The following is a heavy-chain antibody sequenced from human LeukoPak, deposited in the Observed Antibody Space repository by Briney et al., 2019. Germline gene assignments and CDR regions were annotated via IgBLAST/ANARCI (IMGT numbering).Heavy chain of an antibody. CDR3: ARGAVTGTWPGTFDI. J-gene: IGHJ3*02. Sequence: GGSLRLSCAASGFTFSSYAMHWVRQAPGKGLEWVAVISYDGSNKYYADSVKGRFTISRDNSKNTLYLQMNSLRAEDTAVYYCARGAVTGTWPGTFDIWGQGTMVTVSS. V-gene: IGHV3-30-3*01. D-gene: IGHD6-19*01. CDR1: GFTFSSYA. CDR2: ISYDGSNK.